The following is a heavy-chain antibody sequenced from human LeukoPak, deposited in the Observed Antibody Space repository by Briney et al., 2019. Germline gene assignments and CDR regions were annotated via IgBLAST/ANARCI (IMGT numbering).Heavy chain of an antibody. V-gene: IGHV3-11*01. D-gene: IGHD5-12*01. CDR3: ARVYRGYTGTRLNWFDP. CDR2: ISSSGSTI. J-gene: IGHJ5*02. CDR1: GFTFSDYY. Sequence: GGSLRLSCAASGFTFSDYYMSWIRQAPGKGLELVSYISSSGSTIYYADSVKGRFTISRDNAKNSLYLQMNSLRAEDTAVYYCARVYRGYTGTRLNWFDPWGQGTLVTVSS.